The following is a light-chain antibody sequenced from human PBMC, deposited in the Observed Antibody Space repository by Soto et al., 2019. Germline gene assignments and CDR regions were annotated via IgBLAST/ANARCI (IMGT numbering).Light chain of an antibody. CDR3: SSYAGTYIV. V-gene: IGLV2-8*01. J-gene: IGLJ1*01. Sequence: QSALTQPPSASGSPGQSVAISCTGTSSDVGGYDYVSWYQQHPGKATKLMIYDVSKRPSGVPDRFSGSKSDNTASLTVSGLQAEDEADYYCSSYAGTYIVFGTGTKVTVL. CDR2: DVS. CDR1: SSDVGGYDY.